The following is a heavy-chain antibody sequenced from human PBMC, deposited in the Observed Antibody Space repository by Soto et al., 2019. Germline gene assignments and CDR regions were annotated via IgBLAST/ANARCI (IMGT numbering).Heavy chain of an antibody. V-gene: IGHV4-59*01. CDR2: IYYSGST. CDR1: GGSISSYY. Sequence: SETLSLTCTVSGGSISSYYWSWIRQPPGKGLEWIGYIYYSGSTNYNPSLKSRVTISVDTSKNQFSLKLSSVTAADTAVYYCARGGYYGDSWADFDYWGQGTLVTVSS. D-gene: IGHD4-17*01. CDR3: ARGGYYGDSWADFDY. J-gene: IGHJ4*02.